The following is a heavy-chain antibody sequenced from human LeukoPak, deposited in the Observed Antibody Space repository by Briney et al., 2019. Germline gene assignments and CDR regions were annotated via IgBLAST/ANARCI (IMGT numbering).Heavy chain of an antibody. D-gene: IGHD4-17*01. V-gene: IGHV4-39*07. Sequence: SETLSLTCTVSGGSISSSSYYWGWIRQPPGKGLEWIGSIYYSGSTYYNPSLKSRVTISVDTSENQFSLKLSSVTAADTAVYYCARAKSTATTRRYFDYWGQGTLVTVSS. CDR3: ARAKSTATTRRYFDY. CDR2: IYYSGST. J-gene: IGHJ4*02. CDR1: GGSISSSSYY.